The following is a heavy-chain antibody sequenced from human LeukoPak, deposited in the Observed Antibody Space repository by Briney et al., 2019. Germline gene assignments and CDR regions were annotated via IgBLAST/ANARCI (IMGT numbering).Heavy chain of an antibody. CDR1: GYSISSGYY. J-gene: IGHJ4*02. D-gene: IGHD6-13*01. CDR3: ATGVHGIAAAGDYYFDY. V-gene: IGHV4-38-2*02. Sequence: PSETPSLTCTVSGYSISSGYYWGWIRQPPGKGLEWIGSIYHSGSTYYNPSLKSRVTVSIDTPNNQFSLKLSSVTAADTAVYYCATGVHGIAAAGDYYFDYWGQGTLVTVSS. CDR2: IYHSGST.